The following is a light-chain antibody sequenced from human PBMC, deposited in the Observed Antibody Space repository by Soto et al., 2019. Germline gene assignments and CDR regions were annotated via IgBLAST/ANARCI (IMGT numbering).Light chain of an antibody. J-gene: IGKJ1*01. CDR3: RHYINSQWT. Sequence: EIVLTQSPGTLSLSPGERATLSCRPSQSVSSTCLDWYQQKPGQAPRLLIYAASSRATGIPDRFSGGASATDFTLTISRLEPEDFAVYYCRHYINSQWTFGQGTKVEIK. V-gene: IGKV3-20*01. CDR1: QSVSSTC. CDR2: AAS.